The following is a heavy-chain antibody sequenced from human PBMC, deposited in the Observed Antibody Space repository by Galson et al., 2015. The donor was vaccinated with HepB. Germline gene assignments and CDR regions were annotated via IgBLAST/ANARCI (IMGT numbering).Heavy chain of an antibody. CDR3: ASPREYYYGSGFDY. V-gene: IGHV3-7*01. CDR2: IKQDGSEK. D-gene: IGHD3-10*01. J-gene: IGHJ4*02. CDR1: GFTFSSYW. Sequence: SLRLSCAASGFTFSSYWMSWVRQAPGKGLEWVANIKQDGSEKYYVDSVKGRFTISRDNAKNSLYLQMNSLRAEDTAVYYCASPREYYYGSGFDYWGQGTLVTVSS.